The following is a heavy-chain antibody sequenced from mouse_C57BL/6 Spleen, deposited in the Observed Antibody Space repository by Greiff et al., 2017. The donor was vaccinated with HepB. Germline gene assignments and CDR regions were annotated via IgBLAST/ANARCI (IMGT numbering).Heavy chain of an antibody. V-gene: IGHV1-22*01. CDR2: INPNNGGT. D-gene: IGHD1-1*01. CDR3: ARGGDYYGSRILAY. CDR1: GYTFTDYN. J-gene: IGHJ3*01. Sequence: EVKLQQSGPELVKPGASVKMSCKASGYTFTDYNMHWVKQSHGKSLEWIGYINPNNGGTSYNQKFKGKATLTVNKSSSTAYMELRSLTSEDSAVYYGARGGDYYGSRILAYWGQGTLVTVSA.